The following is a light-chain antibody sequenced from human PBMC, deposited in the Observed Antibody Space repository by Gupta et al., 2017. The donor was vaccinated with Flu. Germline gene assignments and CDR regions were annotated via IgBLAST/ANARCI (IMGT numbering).Light chain of an antibody. J-gene: IGLJ1*01. CDR3: NSRDSSGNPFV. CDR1: RLRRYY. V-gene: IGLV3-19*01. CDR2: GKN. Sequence: SDMTQDPAGAVTLGQRVGISLQGDRLRRYYVSWYQQKPGQAPLVVIYGKNKRPSGIPDRFSGSSSGDTASLTITGAQAEDEADYYCNSRDSSGNPFVFGSGTTVTVL.